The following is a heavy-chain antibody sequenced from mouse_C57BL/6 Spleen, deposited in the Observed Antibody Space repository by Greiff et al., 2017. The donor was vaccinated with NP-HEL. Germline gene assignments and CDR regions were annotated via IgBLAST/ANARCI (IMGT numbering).Heavy chain of an antibody. CDR1: GYTFTSYW. J-gene: IGHJ4*01. CDR2: IDPNSGGT. V-gene: IGHV1-72*01. Sequence: QVQLQQPGAELVKPGASVKLSCKASGYTFTSYWMHWVKQRPGRGLEWIGRIDPNSGGTKYNEKFKSKATLTVDKPSSTAYMQLSSLTSEDSAVYYCATITTVVAQAMDYWGQGTSVTVSS. CDR3: ATITTVVAQAMDY. D-gene: IGHD1-1*01.